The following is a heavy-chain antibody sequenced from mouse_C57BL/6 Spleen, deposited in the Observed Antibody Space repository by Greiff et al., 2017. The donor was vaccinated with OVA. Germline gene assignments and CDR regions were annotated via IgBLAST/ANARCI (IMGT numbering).Heavy chain of an antibody. CDR2: IRLKSDNYAT. V-gene: IGHV6-3*01. J-gene: IGHJ1*03. D-gene: IGHD1-1*01. CDR1: GFTFSNYW. CDR3: TGYGSSYDWYFDV. Sequence: EVHLVESGGGLVQPGGSMKLSCVASGFTFSNYWMNWVRQSPEKGLEWVAQIRLKSDNYATHYAESVKGRFTISRDDSKSSVYLQMNNLRAEDTGIYYCTGYGSSYDWYFDVWGTGTTVTVSS.